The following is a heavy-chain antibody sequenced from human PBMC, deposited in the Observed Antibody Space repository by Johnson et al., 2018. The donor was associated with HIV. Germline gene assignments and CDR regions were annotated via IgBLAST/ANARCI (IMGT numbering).Heavy chain of an antibody. Sequence: QVQLVESGGGVVQPGRSLRLSCAASGFTFNDYGMHWVRQAPGKGLEWVAVISYDGTNEYYAASVKGRFTISRDNSKNTLYLQRNSLRAEDTAVFYCARAIVVDDDAFDIWGQGTMVTVSS. CDR3: ARAIVVDDDAFDI. V-gene: IGHV3-30-3*01. CDR2: ISYDGTNE. CDR1: GFTFNDYG. J-gene: IGHJ3*02. D-gene: IGHD3-22*01.